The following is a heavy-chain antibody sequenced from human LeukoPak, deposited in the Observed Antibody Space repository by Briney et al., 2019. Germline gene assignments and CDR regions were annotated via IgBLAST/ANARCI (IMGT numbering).Heavy chain of an antibody. CDR2: LHSDGSST. D-gene: IGHD5-18*01. CDR1: GLTFSSYW. J-gene: IGHJ4*02. CDR3: AIRRGYTYGDDY. V-gene: IGHV3-74*03. Sequence: GGSLRLSCAASGLTFSSYWMLWVRRAPGKGLVWVSRLHSDGSSTAYADSVKGRFTISRDNAKHTLYLQMNTLRAEDTAGYYCAIRRGYTYGDDYWGQGTLVTVSS.